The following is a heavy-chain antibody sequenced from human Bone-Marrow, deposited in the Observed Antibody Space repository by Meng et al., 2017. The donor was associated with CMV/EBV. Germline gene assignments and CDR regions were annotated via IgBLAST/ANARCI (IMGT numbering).Heavy chain of an antibody. Sequence: GSLRLSCTVSGGSISSYYWSWIRQPPGKGLEWIGEINHSGSTNYNPSLKSRVTISVDTSKNQFSLKLSSVTAADTAVYYCARGRVRRTLVVVIFRSSLYYFDYWGQGTLVTVSS. CDR2: INHSGST. D-gene: IGHD3-22*01. CDR1: GGSISSYY. J-gene: IGHJ4*02. V-gene: IGHV4-34*01. CDR3: ARGRVRRTLVVVIFRSSLYYFDY.